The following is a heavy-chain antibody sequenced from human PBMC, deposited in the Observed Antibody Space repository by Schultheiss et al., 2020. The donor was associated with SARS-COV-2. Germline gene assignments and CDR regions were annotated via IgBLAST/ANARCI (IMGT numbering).Heavy chain of an antibody. CDR2: IRSKANSYAT. CDR3: AKDTAADYYDSSGYYYFDY. D-gene: IGHD3-22*01. CDR1: GFTFSGSA. V-gene: IGHV3-73*01. Sequence: GGSLRLSCAASGFTFSGSAMHWVRQASGKGLEWVGRIRSKANSYATAYAASVKGRFTISRDDSKNTAYLQMTSLKTEDAAVYYCAKDTAADYYDSSGYYYFDYWGQGTLVTVSS. J-gene: IGHJ4*02.